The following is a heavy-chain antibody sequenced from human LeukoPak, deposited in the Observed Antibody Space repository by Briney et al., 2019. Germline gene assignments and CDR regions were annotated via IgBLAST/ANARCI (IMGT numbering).Heavy chain of an antibody. Sequence: GSLRLSCAASGFTFSSYSMNWVRQAPGKGLEWIGEINHSGSTNYNPSLKSRVTISVDTSKNQFSLKLSSVTAADTAVYYCARRRGPGIAAAGIPFDYWGQGTLVTVSS. V-gene: IGHV4-34*01. CDR2: INHSGST. CDR3: ARRRGPGIAAAGIPFDY. CDR1: GFTFSSYS. D-gene: IGHD6-13*01. J-gene: IGHJ4*02.